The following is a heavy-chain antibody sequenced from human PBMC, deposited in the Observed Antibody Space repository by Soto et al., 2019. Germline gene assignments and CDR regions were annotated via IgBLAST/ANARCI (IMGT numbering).Heavy chain of an antibody. CDR1: GFTFSTYG. CDR3: ARYNGAPLDGFDM. J-gene: IGHJ3*02. Sequence: QVQMVESGGGVVQPGKSLRLSCAASGFTFSTYGMHWVRQAPGKGLEWVAVVSFDGSIQYYADFVKGRLTISRDNSKNTVYLQMESLRAEDTAVYYCARYNGAPLDGFDMWGQGTVVTVSS. D-gene: IGHD1-1*01. CDR2: VSFDGSIQ. V-gene: IGHV3-33*01.